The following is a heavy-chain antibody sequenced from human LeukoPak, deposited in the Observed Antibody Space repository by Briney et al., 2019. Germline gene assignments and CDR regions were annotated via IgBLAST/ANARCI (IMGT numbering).Heavy chain of an antibody. CDR3: AFSLASGTYSGY. D-gene: IGHD3-10*01. J-gene: IGHJ4*02. CDR1: GFTFSSYG. CDR2: FSVSGGST. Sequence: SGGSLRLSCAASGFTFSSYGMSWVRQAPGKGLEWVSSFSVSGGSTYYADSVKGRFTISRDNSKNTLYLQMNSLRADDTAVYYCAFSLASGTYSGYWGQGTLVTVSS. V-gene: IGHV3-23*01.